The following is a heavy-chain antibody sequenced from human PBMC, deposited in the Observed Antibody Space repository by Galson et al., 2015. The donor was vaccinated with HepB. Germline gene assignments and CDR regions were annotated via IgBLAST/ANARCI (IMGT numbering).Heavy chain of an antibody. CDR3: AAADTAMIDLFDN. Sequence: SVKVSCKASGFTFATSAVQWVRQARGQRFEWIGWIVVGSGNTFYSHKFQERVTITRDMSTSTAYMELTTLRSEDTGVYYCAAADTAMIDLFDNWGQGTLVTVSS. CDR2: IVVGSGNT. J-gene: IGHJ4*02. V-gene: IGHV1-58*01. CDR1: GFTFATSA. D-gene: IGHD5-18*01.